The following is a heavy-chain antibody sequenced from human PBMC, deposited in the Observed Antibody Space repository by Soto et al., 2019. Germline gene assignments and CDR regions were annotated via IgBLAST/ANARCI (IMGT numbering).Heavy chain of an antibody. CDR2: INHSGST. V-gene: IGHV4-34*01. D-gene: IGHD2-15*01. CDR1: GGSFSGYY. J-gene: IGHJ4*02. Sequence: SETLSLTCAVYGGSFSGYYWSWIRQPPGKGLEWIGEINHSGSTNYNPSLKSRVTISVDTSKNQFSLKLSSVTAADTAVYYCARGYSIRDCSGGSCYPLDYWGQGTLVTVSS. CDR3: ARGYSIRDCSGGSCYPLDY.